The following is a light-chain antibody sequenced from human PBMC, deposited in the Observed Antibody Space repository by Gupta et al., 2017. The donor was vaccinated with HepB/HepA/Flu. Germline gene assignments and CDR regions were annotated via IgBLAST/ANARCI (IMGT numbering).Light chain of an antibody. CDR2: GAS. CDR1: QSLLHRNGLHC. CDR3: RQAVQTPNT. V-gene: IGKV2-28*01. Sequence: DIVMTKSLLSMPVNHGEPASISCRSIQSLLHRNGLHCLDWYLQKPGQSPQLLIFGASQRASGVPDRFSGSGSGTDFTLTISREEAEDVGDYYCRQAVQTPNTFGQGTKVDIK. J-gene: IGKJ2*01.